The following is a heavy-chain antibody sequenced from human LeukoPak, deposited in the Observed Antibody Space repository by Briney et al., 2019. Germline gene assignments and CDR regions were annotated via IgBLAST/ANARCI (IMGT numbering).Heavy chain of an antibody. J-gene: IGHJ3*02. CDR1: GFTFSSYG. CDR3: ARDLRSATQYDPFDI. V-gene: IGHV3-30*03. CDR2: ISYDGSNK. D-gene: IGHD2-2*01. Sequence: GGSLRLSCAASGFTFSSYGMHWVRQAPGKGLEWVAVISYDGSNKYYADSVKGRFTISRDNAKDSLYLQMNSLRAEDTAMYYCARDLRSATQYDPFDIWGQGTMVTVSS.